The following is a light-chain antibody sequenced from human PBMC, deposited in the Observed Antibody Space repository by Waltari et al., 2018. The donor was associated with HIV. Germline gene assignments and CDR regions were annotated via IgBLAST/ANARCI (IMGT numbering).Light chain of an antibody. CDR3: CSNAARATYV. J-gene: IGLJ1*01. V-gene: IGLV2-11*01. CDR2: HVT. Sequence: QSALAQPRSVSGSPGQSVTISCTGTSSDVGGSHYVSWFQHHPGKAPKLIIYHVTKRPSGVPDRFSASKSGNTASLTISGLQAEDEAEYYCCSNAARATYVFGTGTQVTVL. CDR1: SSDVGGSHY.